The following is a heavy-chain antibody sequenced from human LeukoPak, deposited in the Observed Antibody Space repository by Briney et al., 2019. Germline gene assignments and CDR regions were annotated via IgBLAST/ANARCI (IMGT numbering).Heavy chain of an antibody. Sequence: ASVKVSCKASGYTFTSYGISWVRQAPGQGLEWMGWISAYNGNTNYAQKLQGRVTMTTDTSTSTAYMELRSLRSDDTAVYYCARALSPSSWYVFDYWGQGTLVTVSS. V-gene: IGHV1-18*01. CDR2: ISAYNGNT. CDR3: ARALSPSSWYVFDY. CDR1: GYTFTSYG. D-gene: IGHD6-13*01. J-gene: IGHJ4*02.